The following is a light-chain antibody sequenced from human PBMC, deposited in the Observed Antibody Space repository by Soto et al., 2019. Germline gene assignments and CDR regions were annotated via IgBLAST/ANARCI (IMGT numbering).Light chain of an antibody. CDR2: GAS. V-gene: IGKV3-20*01. Sequence: EIVLTQSPGTLSLSPGERATLSCRASQSVSSSYLAWYQQKPGQAPRLLIYGASSRPTGIPDRFSGSGSGTDFTLTISRLESEDFAVYYCQQYGSSSTFGQGTRLENK. CDR3: QQYGSSST. J-gene: IGKJ5*01. CDR1: QSVSSSY.